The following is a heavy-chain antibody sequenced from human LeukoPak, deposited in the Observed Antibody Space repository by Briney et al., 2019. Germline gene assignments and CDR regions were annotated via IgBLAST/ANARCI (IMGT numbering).Heavy chain of an antibody. CDR2: ISGSGGST. CDR1: GFTFSSYA. D-gene: IGHD3-3*01. J-gene: IGHJ1*01. V-gene: IGHV3-23*01. Sequence: PGGSLRLSCAASGFTFSSYAMSWVRQAPGKGLEWVSAISGSGGSTYYADSVKGRFTISRDNSKNTLYLQMNSLRAEDTAVYYCAKANSDYDFWSGYFYFQHWGQGTLVTVSS. CDR3: AKANSDYDFWSGYFYFQH.